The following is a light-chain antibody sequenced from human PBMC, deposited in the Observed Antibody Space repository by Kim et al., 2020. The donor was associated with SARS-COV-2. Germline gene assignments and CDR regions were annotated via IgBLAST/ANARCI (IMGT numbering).Light chain of an antibody. Sequence: AFVGDRVSITCRARQGIRNYLAWVQQKPGKAPKSLIYAASSLHTGVPSKFSGSGYGTEFTLTITSLQPEDFATYYCQYYNTYPFTFGGGTKVDIK. J-gene: IGKJ4*01. V-gene: IGKV1-16*02. CDR3: QYYNTYPFT. CDR1: QGIRNY. CDR2: AAS.